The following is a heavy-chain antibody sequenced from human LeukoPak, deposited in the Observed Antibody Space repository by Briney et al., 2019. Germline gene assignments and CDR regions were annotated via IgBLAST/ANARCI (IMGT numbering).Heavy chain of an antibody. V-gene: IGHV3-21*04. D-gene: IGHD5-24*01. J-gene: IGHJ4*02. CDR3: AKEKMATMAYYFDY. CDR1: GFTFSSYS. CDR2: ISSSSSYI. Sequence: GGSLRLSCAASGFTFSSYSMNWVRQAPGKGLEWVSSISSSSSYIYYADSVKGRFTISRDNAKNSLYLQMNSLRAEDTAVYYCAKEKMATMAYYFDYWGQGTLVTVSS.